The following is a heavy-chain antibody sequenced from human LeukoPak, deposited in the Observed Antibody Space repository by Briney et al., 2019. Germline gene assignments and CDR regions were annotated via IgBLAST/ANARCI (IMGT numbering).Heavy chain of an antibody. CDR3: ATYRQVLLPFES. J-gene: IGHJ4*02. CDR2: ISSSGSTI. D-gene: IGHD2-8*02. Sequence: GGSLRLSCAASGFTFSDYYMSWIRQAPGKGLEWVSYISSSGSTIYYADSVKGRFTISRDNSKSTLSLQMNSLRAEDTAIYYCATYRQVLLPFESWGQGTLVTVSS. V-gene: IGHV3-11*01. CDR1: GFTFSDYY.